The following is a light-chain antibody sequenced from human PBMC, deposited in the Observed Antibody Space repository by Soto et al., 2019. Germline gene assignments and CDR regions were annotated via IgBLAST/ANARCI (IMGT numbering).Light chain of an antibody. Sequence: QSALTQPASVSGSPGQSITISCTGSNSDIGGYSYVSWYQQHPGKAPKLMIYDVSNRPSGVSYRFSGSKSCNTASLTISGLQAEDEADYYCTSYTSRSTLGVFGGGTKLTVL. J-gene: IGLJ2*01. CDR3: TSYTSRSTLGV. V-gene: IGLV2-14*03. CDR1: NSDIGGYSY. CDR2: DVS.